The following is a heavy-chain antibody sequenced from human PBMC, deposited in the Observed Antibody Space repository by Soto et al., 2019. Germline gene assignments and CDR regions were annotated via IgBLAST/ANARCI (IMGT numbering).Heavy chain of an antibody. D-gene: IGHD1-26*01. CDR3: WTEPDEDGVGATSPFDI. V-gene: IGHV3-30-3*01. Sequence: QVQLVESGGGVVQPGRSLRLSCAASGFTFSSYAMHWVRQAPGKGLEWVAVISYDGSNKYYADSVKGRFTISRDNSKNTLYLQMNSLRAEDMAVYHCWTEPDEDGVGATSPFDIWGQGTMVTVFS. J-gene: IGHJ3*02. CDR2: ISYDGSNK. CDR1: GFTFSSYA.